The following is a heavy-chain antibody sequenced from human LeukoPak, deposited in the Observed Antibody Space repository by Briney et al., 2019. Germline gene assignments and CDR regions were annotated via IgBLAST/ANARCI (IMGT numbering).Heavy chain of an antibody. J-gene: IGHJ4*02. D-gene: IGHD6-13*01. V-gene: IGHV4-59*08. CDR3: ARLSLDYSTREDY. CDR2: IYYSGST. CDR1: GGSISSYY. Sequence: PSETLFLTCTVSGGSISSYYWSWIRQPPGKGLEWIGYIYYSGSTNYNPSLKSRVTISVDTSKNQFSLKLSSVTAADTAVYYCARLSLDYSTREDYWGQGTLVTVSS.